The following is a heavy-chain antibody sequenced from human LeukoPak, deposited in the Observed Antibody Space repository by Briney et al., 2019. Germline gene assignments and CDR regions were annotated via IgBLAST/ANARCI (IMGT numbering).Heavy chain of an antibody. V-gene: IGHV1-18*01. Sequence: ASVKVSCKASGYTFTSYGISWVRQAPGQGLEWMGWISAYNGNTNYAQKLQGRVTMTTDTSTSTGYIELRSLRSDDTAVYYCARDITYRSSWYPPYNLFDRWGQGTLVIVS. D-gene: IGHD6-13*01. CDR2: ISAYNGNT. CDR3: ARDITYRSSWYPPYNLFDR. CDR1: GYTFTSYG. J-gene: IGHJ5*02.